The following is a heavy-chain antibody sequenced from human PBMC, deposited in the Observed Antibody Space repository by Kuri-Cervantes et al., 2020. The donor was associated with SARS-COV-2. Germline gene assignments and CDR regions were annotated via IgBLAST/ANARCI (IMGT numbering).Heavy chain of an antibody. CDR2: MNPNSGNT. V-gene: IGHV1-8*03. D-gene: IGHD3-10*01. J-gene: IGHJ4*02. Sequence: ASVKVSCKASGYTFTSYDINWVRQATGQGLEWMGWMNPNSGNTGYAQKFQGRVTITADKSTSTAYMELSSLRSEDTAVYYCATSITMVRGGPYYFDYWGQGTLVTVSS. CDR3: ATSITMVRGGPYYFDY. CDR1: GYTFTSYD.